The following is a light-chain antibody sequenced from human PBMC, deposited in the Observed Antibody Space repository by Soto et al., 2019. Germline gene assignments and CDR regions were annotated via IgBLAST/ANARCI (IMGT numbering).Light chain of an antibody. V-gene: IGKV3-15*01. Sequence: EIVLKQSPGTLSVSPGERATLSCRASQSVSSNLAWYQQKPGQAPRLLIYGASTRATGIPARFSGSGSGTEFTLTISSLQSEDFAVYYCQQFNNWPPVTFGQGTRLEIK. CDR2: GAS. CDR3: QQFNNWPPVT. J-gene: IGKJ5*01. CDR1: QSVSSN.